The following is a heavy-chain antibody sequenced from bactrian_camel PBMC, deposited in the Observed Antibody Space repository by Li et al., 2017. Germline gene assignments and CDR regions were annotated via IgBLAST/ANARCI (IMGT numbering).Heavy chain of an antibody. CDR1: GLTSSRYC. D-gene: IGHD2*01. V-gene: IGHV3S26*01. J-gene: IGHJ4*01. CDR3: AAQPAGARASGGYWCNRASAFYKI. Sequence: HVQLVESGGGSVQAGGSLRLSCVVSGLTSSRYCMAWFRQAPGKEREGVISIFWRDARTTYADSVKGRFFVSQDHSKNLLSLQMNSLKPEDTAMYYCAAQPAGARASGGYWCNRASAFYKIWGQGTQVTVS. CDR2: IFWRDART.